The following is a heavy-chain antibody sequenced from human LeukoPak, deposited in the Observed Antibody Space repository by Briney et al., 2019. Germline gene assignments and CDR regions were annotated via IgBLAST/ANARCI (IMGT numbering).Heavy chain of an antibody. D-gene: IGHD6-13*01. Sequence: ASVKVSCKASGYTFTSYGVSWVRQAPGQGLEWMGWISAYNGNTNYAQKLQGRVTMTTDTSTSTAYMELRSLRSDDTAVYYCARDTFAIAAATYFQHWGQGTLVTVSS. CDR1: GYTFTSYG. V-gene: IGHV1-18*01. CDR3: ARDTFAIAAATYFQH. CDR2: ISAYNGNT. J-gene: IGHJ1*01.